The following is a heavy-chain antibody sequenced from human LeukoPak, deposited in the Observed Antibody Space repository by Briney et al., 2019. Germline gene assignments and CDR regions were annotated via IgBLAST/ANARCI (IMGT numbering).Heavy chain of an antibody. CDR1: GGSISSHY. J-gene: IGHJ4*02. CDR2: INHSGST. V-gene: IGHV4-34*01. Sequence: PSETLSLTCTVSGGSISSHYWSWIRQPPGKGLEWIGEINHSGSTNYNPSLKSRVTISVDTSKNQFSLKLSSVTAADTAVYYCARQPYYDILTGYSPHYFDYWGQGTLVTVSS. CDR3: ARQPYYDILTGYSPHYFDY. D-gene: IGHD3-9*01.